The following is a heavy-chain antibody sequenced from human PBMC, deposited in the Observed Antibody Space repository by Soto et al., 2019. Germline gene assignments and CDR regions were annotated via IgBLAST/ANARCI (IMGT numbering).Heavy chain of an antibody. D-gene: IGHD3-3*01. Sequence: QVQLVESGGGLVKPGGSLRLSCAASGFTFSDYYMYWIRQTPEKGLEWISYISSGRGTTIYYADSTRGRFTISRDNAKNSLYLQMNSLRAEDTAVYYCARLDYDFSSGGLDYWGPGTRVTVSS. J-gene: IGHJ4*02. CDR2: ISSGRGTTI. V-gene: IGHV3-11*01. CDR3: ARLDYDFSSGGLDY. CDR1: GFTFSDYY.